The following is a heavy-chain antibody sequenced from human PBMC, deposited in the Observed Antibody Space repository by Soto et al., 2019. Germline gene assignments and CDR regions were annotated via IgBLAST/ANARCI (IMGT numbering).Heavy chain of an antibody. CDR3: AREAGSSSWYMDY. Sequence: PGGSLRLSCAASGFTFSDYYMSWIRQAPGKGLEWVSYISSSSSTIYYADSVKGRFTISRDNAKNSLYLQMNSLRAEDTAVYYCAREAGSSSWYMDYWGQGTLVTVSS. V-gene: IGHV3-11*01. CDR1: GFTFSDYY. CDR2: ISSSSSTI. J-gene: IGHJ4*02. D-gene: IGHD6-13*01.